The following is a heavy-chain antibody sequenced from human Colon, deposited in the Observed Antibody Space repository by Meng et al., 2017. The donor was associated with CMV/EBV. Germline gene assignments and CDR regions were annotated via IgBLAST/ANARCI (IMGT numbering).Heavy chain of an antibody. CDR3: ARTLLDPNSGDNWFDS. V-gene: IGHV3-72*01. D-gene: IGHD3-3*02. Sequence: GESLKISCAVSGFTISDHYIDWIRQAPGKGLKWVGRSRSEPSLYSTEYAASLKGRFTISRDKSQNSLYLEMTSLKTEDTAIYYCARTLLDPNSGDNWFDSWGQGTLVTVSS. J-gene: IGHJ5*01. CDR2: SRSEPSLYST. CDR1: GFTISDHY.